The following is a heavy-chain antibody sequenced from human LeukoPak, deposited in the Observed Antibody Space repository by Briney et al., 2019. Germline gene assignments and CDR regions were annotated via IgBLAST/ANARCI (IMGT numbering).Heavy chain of an antibody. D-gene: IGHD2-15*01. V-gene: IGHV3-21*01. CDR1: GFTFSSYS. CDR3: ARARPTPGAFDI. J-gene: IGHJ3*02. Sequence: GGSLRLSCAASGFTFSSYSMNWLRQAPGKGLEWVSSISSSSSYIYYADSVKGRFTISRDNAKNSLYLQMNSLRAEDTAVYYCARARPTPGAFDIWGQGTMVTVSS. CDR2: ISSSSSYI.